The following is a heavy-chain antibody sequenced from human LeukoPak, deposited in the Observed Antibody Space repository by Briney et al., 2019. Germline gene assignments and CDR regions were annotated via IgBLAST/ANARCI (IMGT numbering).Heavy chain of an antibody. Sequence: GGSLRLSCAASGFTFSSYAMSWVRQAPGKGLEWVSAISGSGGSTYYADSVKGRFTISRDNSKSALFLQMNSLRAEDTAVYYCAKSDYGDYFDFWGQGTLVTVSS. V-gene: IGHV3-23*01. CDR1: GFTFSSYA. CDR2: ISGSGGST. J-gene: IGHJ4*02. CDR3: AKSDYGDYFDF. D-gene: IGHD4-17*01.